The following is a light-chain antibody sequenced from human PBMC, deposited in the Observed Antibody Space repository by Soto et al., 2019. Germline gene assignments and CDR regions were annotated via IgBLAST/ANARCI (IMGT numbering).Light chain of an antibody. J-gene: IGKJ1*01. Sequence: AIQVTQSPSSLSASVGDTVTITCRASQGIRNELGWYQQKPGKAPKLLIYAASTLQSEVPSRFSGSGSGTDFTLTISSLQPEDCATYYCLQDYTYPWTFGQGTKVEIK. CDR2: AAS. CDR1: QGIRNE. CDR3: LQDYTYPWT. V-gene: IGKV1-6*01.